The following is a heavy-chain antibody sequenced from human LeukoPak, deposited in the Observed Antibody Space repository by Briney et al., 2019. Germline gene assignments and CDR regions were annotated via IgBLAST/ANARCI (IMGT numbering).Heavy chain of an antibody. V-gene: IGHV3-23*01. CDR2: ISGSGGST. CDR1: GFTFSSYA. J-gene: IGHJ3*02. D-gene: IGHD2-21*01. CDR3: AKVVHIVVVNDAFDI. Sequence: PGGSLRLSSAASGFTFSSYAMSWVRQAPGKGLEWVSAISGSGGSTYYADSVKGRFTISRDNSKNTLYLQMNSLRAEDTAVYYCAKVVHIVVVNDAFDIWGQGTMVTVSS.